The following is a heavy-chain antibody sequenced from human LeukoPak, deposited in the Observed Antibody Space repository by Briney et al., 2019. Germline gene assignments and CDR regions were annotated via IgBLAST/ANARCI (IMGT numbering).Heavy chain of an antibody. D-gene: IGHD3-16*01. Sequence: ASVKVSCKASGYTFTSFGISWVRQAPGQGLEWMGWISPYNGNTNYAQKLQGRVTMTTDTSTSTAYMELRSLRSDDTVVYYCARDWAGHLFDYWGQGTLVTVSS. CDR3: ARDWAGHLFDY. CDR1: GYTFTSFG. J-gene: IGHJ4*02. V-gene: IGHV1-18*01. CDR2: ISPYNGNT.